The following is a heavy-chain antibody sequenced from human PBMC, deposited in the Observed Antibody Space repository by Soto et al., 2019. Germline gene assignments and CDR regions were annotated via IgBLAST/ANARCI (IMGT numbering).Heavy chain of an antibody. J-gene: IGHJ5*02. Sequence: PSETLSLTCAVYGGSFSGYYWSWIRQPPGKGLEWIGEINHSGSTNYNPSLKSRVTISVDTSKNQFSLKLSSVTAADTAVYYCARGRFCSSTSCYMDWFDPWGQGTLVTVPQ. CDR1: GGSFSGYY. D-gene: IGHD2-2*02. CDR2: INHSGST. CDR3: ARGRFCSSTSCYMDWFDP. V-gene: IGHV4-34*01.